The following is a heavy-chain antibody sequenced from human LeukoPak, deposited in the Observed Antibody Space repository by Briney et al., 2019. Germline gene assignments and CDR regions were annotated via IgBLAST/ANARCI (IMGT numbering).Heavy chain of an antibody. D-gene: IGHD3-22*01. CDR1: GGSISSSSYY. CDR2: IYYSGST. Sequence: SETLSLTCTVSGGSISSSSYYWGWIRQPPGKGLEWIGGIYYSGSTYYNPSLKSRVTISVDTSKNQFSLKLSSVTAADTAVYYCARALYYDSSGYYNQYYFDYWGQGTLVTVSS. V-gene: IGHV4-39*07. J-gene: IGHJ4*02. CDR3: ARALYYDSSGYYNQYYFDY.